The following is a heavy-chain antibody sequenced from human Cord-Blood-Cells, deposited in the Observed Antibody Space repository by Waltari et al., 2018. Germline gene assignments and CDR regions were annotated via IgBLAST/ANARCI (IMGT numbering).Heavy chain of an antibody. Sequence: QVQLVQSGAEVKKPGASVKVSCKASGYTFTGYYMHWVRQAPGQGLEWMGWINPNSGGTNDAQKFQGRVTMTRDTSISTAYMELSRLRSDDTAVYYCARGGPLYYDILTGYFDYWGQGTLVTVSS. V-gene: IGHV1-2*02. J-gene: IGHJ4*02. CDR3: ARGGPLYYDILTGYFDY. CDR1: GYTFTGYY. CDR2: INPNSGGT. D-gene: IGHD3-9*01.